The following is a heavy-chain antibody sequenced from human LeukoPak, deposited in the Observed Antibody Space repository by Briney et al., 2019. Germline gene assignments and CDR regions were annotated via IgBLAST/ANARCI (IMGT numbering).Heavy chain of an antibody. CDR3: ARTTEGGYTYGYFYYYYMDV. CDR2: IYYSGST. V-gene: IGHV4-39*06. J-gene: IGHJ6*03. CDR1: GGSISSSSYY. Sequence: PSETLSLTCTVSGGSISSSSYYWGWIRQPPGKGLEWIGSIYYSGSTNYNPSLKSRVTISVDTSKNQFPLKLTSVTAADTAVYYCARTTEGGYTYGYFYYYYMDVWGKGTTVTISS. D-gene: IGHD5-18*01.